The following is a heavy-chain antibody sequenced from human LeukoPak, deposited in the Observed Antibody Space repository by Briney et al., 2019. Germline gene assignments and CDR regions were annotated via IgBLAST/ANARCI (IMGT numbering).Heavy chain of an antibody. CDR3: ARGLNAGLRFLEWLLSLDY. J-gene: IGHJ4*02. D-gene: IGHD3-3*01. CDR1: GFTFNNYA. CDR2: ITSSGGST. V-gene: IGHV3-23*01. Sequence: GGSLRLSCAASGFTFNNYAMNWVRQAPGKGLEWVSAITSSGGSTYYADSVRGRFTISRDNSKNTLYLQLNSLRVEETAVYYCARGLNAGLRFLEWLLSLDYWGQGTLVTVSS.